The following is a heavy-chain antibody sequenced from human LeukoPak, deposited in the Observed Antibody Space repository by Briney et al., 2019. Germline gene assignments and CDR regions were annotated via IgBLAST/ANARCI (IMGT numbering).Heavy chain of an antibody. CDR1: GFTFSSYG. V-gene: IGHV3-30*02. CDR3: AREAYYYDSSGYYPDY. CDR2: IRYDGSNK. J-gene: IGHJ4*02. Sequence: GGSLRLSCAASGFTFSSYGMHWVRQAPGKGLEGGAFIRYDGSNKYYADSVKGRFTISRDNSKNTLYLQMNSLRAEDTAVYYCAREAYYYDSSGYYPDYWGQGTLVTVSS. D-gene: IGHD3-22*01.